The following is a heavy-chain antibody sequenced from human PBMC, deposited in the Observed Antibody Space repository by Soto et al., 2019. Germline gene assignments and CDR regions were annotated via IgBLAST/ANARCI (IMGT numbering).Heavy chain of an antibody. D-gene: IGHD2-21*02. Sequence: SQTLSRTCAISWDSVCSNSAAWNWIRQSPSRGLEWLGRTYYRSKWYNDYAESVKSRITITPATSKNQFSLHLNSVTPEDTAVYYCARDPPDFHSAFDFWGQGTLVTV. CDR2: TYYRSKWYN. CDR3: ARDPPDFHSAFDF. J-gene: IGHJ4*02. V-gene: IGHV6-1*01. CDR1: WDSVCSNSAA.